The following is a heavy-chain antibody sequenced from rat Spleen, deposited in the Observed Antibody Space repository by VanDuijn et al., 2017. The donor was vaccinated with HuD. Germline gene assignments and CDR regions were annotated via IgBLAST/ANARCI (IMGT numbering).Heavy chain of an antibody. CDR3: ARHEGNSGYYFDY. D-gene: IGHD4-3*01. J-gene: IGHJ2*01. V-gene: IGHV5-25*01. CDR1: GFNFNDYW. CDR2: ISPTGGST. Sequence: EVKLVESGGGLVQPGRSLKLSCAASGFNFNDYWMGWVRQAPTKGLEWVASISPTGGSTYYPDSVKGRFTISRDNAKSTLYLQMDSLRSEDTATYYCARHEGNSGYYFDYWGQGVMVTVSS.